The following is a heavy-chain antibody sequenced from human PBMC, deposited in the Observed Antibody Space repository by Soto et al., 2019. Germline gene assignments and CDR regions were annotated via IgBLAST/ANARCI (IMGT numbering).Heavy chain of an antibody. Sequence: SETLSLTCTVSGGSISSGDYYWSWIRQPPGKGLEWIGYIYYSGSTDNNPSLKSRVTMSVDTSKNQFSLKLSSVTAADTAVYFCARAYYDNSGYLDYWGQGTLVTVSS. CDR2: IYYSGST. V-gene: IGHV4-30-4*01. CDR3: ARAYYDNSGYLDY. J-gene: IGHJ4*02. D-gene: IGHD3-22*01. CDR1: GGSISSGDYY.